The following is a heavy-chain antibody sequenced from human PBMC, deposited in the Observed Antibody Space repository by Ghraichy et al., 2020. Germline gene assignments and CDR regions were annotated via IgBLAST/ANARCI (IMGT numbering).Heavy chain of an antibody. CDR1: GGSISSYY. V-gene: IGHV4-59*01. CDR2: IYYSGST. J-gene: IGHJ1*01. Sequence: SETLSLTCTVSGGSISSYYWSWIRQPPGKGLEWIGYIYYSGSTNYNPSLKSRVTISVDTSKNQFSLKLSSVTAADTAVYYCASSPHRNIAVAGDFQHWGQGTLVTVSS. CDR3: ASSPHRNIAVAGDFQH. D-gene: IGHD6-19*01.